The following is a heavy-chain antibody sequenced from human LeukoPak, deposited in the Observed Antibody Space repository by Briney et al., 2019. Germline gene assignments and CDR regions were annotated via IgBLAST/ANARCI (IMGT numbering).Heavy chain of an antibody. CDR2: IYYSGST. CDR1: GGSISSSSYY. J-gene: IGHJ4*02. V-gene: IGHV4-39*07. D-gene: IGHD5/OR15-5a*01. Sequence: SETLSLTCTVSGGSISSSSYYWGWIRQPPGKGLEWIGSIYYSGSTYYNPSLKSRVTISVDTSKNQFSLKLSSVTAADTAVYYCVRDGYSVYDGLWGQGTLVTVSS. CDR3: VRDGYSVYDGL.